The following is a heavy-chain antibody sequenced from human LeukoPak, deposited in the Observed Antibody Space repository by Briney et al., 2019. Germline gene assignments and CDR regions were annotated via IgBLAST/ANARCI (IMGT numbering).Heavy chain of an antibody. Sequence: PSETLSLTCDVYGGSFSGYYWSWIRQPPGKGLEWIGEISHSGRTTYNPSLKSQVSISVDTSKNQFSLKVRSVTAADTAVYWCARGPHDYSSGWYTWGQGTLVTVSS. CDR1: GGSFSGYY. CDR3: ARGPHDYSSGWYT. CDR2: ISHSGRT. D-gene: IGHD6-19*01. J-gene: IGHJ5*02. V-gene: IGHV4-34*01.